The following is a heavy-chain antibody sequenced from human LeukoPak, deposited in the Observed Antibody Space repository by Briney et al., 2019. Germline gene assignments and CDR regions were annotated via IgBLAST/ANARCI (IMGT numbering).Heavy chain of an antibody. CDR2: INHSGST. D-gene: IGHD3-3*01. J-gene: IGHJ4*02. Sequence: SETLSLTCAVYGGSFSGYYWSWIRQPPGKGLEWIGEINHSGSTNYNPSLKSRVTISVDTSKNQFSLKLSSVTAADTAVYYCARTSLWGGIDYWGQGTLVTVSS. CDR1: GGSFSGYY. CDR3: ARTSLWGGIDY. V-gene: IGHV4-34*01.